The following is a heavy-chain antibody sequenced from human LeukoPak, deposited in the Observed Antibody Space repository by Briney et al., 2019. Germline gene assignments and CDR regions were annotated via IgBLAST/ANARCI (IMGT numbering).Heavy chain of an antibody. J-gene: IGHJ4*02. CDR3: ARSTTYYDILTGYYGTFDY. D-gene: IGHD3-9*01. CDR2: IIPIFGTA. Sequence: SVKVSCKASGGTFSSYAISWVRQAPGQGLEWMGGIIPIFGTANYAQRFQGRVTITADESTSTAYMELSSLRSEDTAVYYCARSTTYYDILTGYYGTFDYWGQGTLVTVSS. CDR1: GGTFSSYA. V-gene: IGHV1-69*01.